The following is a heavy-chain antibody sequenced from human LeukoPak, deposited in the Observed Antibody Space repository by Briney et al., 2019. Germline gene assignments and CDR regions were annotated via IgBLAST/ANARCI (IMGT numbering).Heavy chain of an antibody. V-gene: IGHV4-30-4*01. CDR1: GGSISSGDYY. J-gene: IGHJ4*02. D-gene: IGHD3-10*01. CDR2: IYYSGST. CDR3: ARWVVRGVSPPSFDY. Sequence: PSETLSLTRTVSGGSISSGDYYWSWIRQPPGKGLEWIGYIYYSGSTYYNPSLKSRVTISVDTSKNQFSLKLSSVTAADTAVYYCARWVVRGVSPPSFDYWGQGTLVTVSS.